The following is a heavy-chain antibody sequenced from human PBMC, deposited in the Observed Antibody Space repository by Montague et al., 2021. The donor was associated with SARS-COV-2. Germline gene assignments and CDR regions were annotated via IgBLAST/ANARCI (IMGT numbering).Heavy chain of an antibody. Sequence: SLRLSCAASGFTFSSYAMHWVRQAPGKGLAWVAVISYDGSNKYYADSVKGRFTISREMNSLRAEDTAVYYCARDNYDYVWGSYRYIYWGQGTLVTVSS. CDR2: ISYDGSNK. D-gene: IGHD3-16*02. V-gene: IGHV3-30*04. J-gene: IGHJ4*02. CDR1: GFTFSSYA. CDR3: ARDNYDYVWGSYRYIY.